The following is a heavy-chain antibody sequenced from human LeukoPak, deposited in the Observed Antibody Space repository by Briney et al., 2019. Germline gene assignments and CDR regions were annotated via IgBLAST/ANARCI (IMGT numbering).Heavy chain of an antibody. CDR3: ARRRGDTVAGPDY. V-gene: IGHV5-51*01. Sequence: GEPLKISCQRSGYSFTNYWIVWVRQMPGQGLEYMGIIHPGDSNTKYSPSFEGQVIISVDKSISTAYLQWSSLKASDSAIYYCARRRGDTVAGPDYWGQGTLVTVSS. D-gene: IGHD6-19*01. J-gene: IGHJ4*02. CDR2: IHPGDSNT. CDR1: GYSFTNYW.